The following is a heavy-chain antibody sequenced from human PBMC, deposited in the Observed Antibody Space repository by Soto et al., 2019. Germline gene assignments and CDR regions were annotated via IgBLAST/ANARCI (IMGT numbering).Heavy chain of an antibody. Sequence: ASVKVSCKASGCTFTSYGISWVRQAPGQGLDWMGWISAYNGNTKYAQDLQGRVTMTIDTSTSTAYMELRSLRSDDTAVYYCARFSGGSYNTYYFYYGMDVWGQGTTVTVSS. CDR3: ARFSGGSYNTYYFYYGMDV. V-gene: IGHV1-18*01. CDR1: GCTFTSYG. J-gene: IGHJ6*02. D-gene: IGHD2-15*01. CDR2: ISAYNGNT.